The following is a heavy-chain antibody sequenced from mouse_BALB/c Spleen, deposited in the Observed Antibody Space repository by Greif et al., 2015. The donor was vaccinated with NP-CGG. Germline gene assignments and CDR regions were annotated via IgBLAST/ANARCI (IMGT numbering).Heavy chain of an antibody. V-gene: IGHV1-54*01. CDR2: INPGSGGT. CDR3: ARDYYGSRSYAMDY. CDR1: GYAFTNYL. J-gene: IGHJ4*01. D-gene: IGHD1-1*01. Sequence: QVHVKQSGAELVRPGTSVKVSCKASGYAFTNYLIEWVKQRPGQGLEWIGVINPGSGGTNYNEKFKGKATLTADKSSSTAYMQLSSLTSDDSAVYFCARDYYGSRSYAMDYWGQGTSVTVSS.